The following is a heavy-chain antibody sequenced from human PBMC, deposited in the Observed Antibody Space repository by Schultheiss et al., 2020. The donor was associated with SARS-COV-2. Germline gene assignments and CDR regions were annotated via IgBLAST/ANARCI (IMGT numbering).Heavy chain of an antibody. V-gene: IGHV3-21*01. CDR3: ARDERSGYYYVMYYYYYGMDV. CDR2: ISSSSSYI. CDR1: GFTFSSYS. D-gene: IGHD3-22*01. J-gene: IGHJ6*02. Sequence: GESLKISCAASGFTFSSYSMNWVRQAPGKGLEWVSSISSSSSYIYYADSVKGRFTISRDNAKNSLYLQMNSLRAEDTAVYYCARDERSGYYYVMYYYYYGMDVWGQGTTVTVSS.